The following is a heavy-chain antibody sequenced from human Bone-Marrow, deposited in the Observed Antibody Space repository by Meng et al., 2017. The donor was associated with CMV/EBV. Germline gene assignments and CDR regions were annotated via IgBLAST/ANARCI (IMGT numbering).Heavy chain of an antibody. Sequence: GESLKISCAASGFTFSRYTINWVRQAPGKGLEWVSSISGSSSFIYYADSVKGRFTISRDNSKNTLYLQMNSLRAEDTAVYYCARDRITIFGVVMGHDAFDIWGQGTMVTVSS. CDR1: GFTFSRYT. D-gene: IGHD3-3*01. V-gene: IGHV3-21*04. CDR2: ISGSSSFI. CDR3: ARDRITIFGVVMGHDAFDI. J-gene: IGHJ3*02.